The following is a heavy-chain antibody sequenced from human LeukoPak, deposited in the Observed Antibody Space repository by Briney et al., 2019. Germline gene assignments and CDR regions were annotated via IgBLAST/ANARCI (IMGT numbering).Heavy chain of an antibody. CDR1: GFTFSSYE. CDR2: ISSSGSTI. D-gene: IGHD3-3*01. J-gene: IGHJ4*02. V-gene: IGHV3-48*03. Sequence: GGSLRLSCAASGFTFSSYEMNWVRQAPGKGLEWVSYISSSGSTIYYADSVKGRFTISRDNAKNSLYLQMNSLRAEDTAVYYCAKSSSDFWSGYYNGNYFDYWGQGTLVTVSS. CDR3: AKSSSDFWSGYYNGNYFDY.